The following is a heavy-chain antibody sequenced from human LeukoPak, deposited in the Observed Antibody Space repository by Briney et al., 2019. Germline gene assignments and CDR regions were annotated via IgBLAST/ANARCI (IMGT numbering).Heavy chain of an antibody. CDR3: AKVGVATITGEFDY. D-gene: IGHD5-24*01. V-gene: IGHV3-9*01. CDR2: ISWNSGSI. CDR1: GFTFDDYA. Sequence: PGRSLRLSCAASGFTFDDYAMHWVRQAPGKGLEWVSGISWNSGSIGYADSVKGRFTISRDNAKNSLYLQMNSLRAEDTALYYCAKVGVATITGEFDYWGQGTLVTVSS. J-gene: IGHJ4*02.